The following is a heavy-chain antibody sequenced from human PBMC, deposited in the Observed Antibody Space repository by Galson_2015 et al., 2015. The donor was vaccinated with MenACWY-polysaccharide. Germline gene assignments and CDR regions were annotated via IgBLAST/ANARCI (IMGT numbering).Heavy chain of an antibody. Sequence: SLRLSCAASGFSVNVNHMSWVRQAPGKGLEWVSVNYSGGSIYYADSVKGRFTISRDNSKDTLYLQMNSLRADDTAVYYCARGYNRAFDYWGQRTLVTVSS. D-gene: IGHD1-1*01. V-gene: IGHV3-53*01. CDR2: NYSGGSI. J-gene: IGHJ4*02. CDR1: GFSVNVNH. CDR3: ARGYNRAFDY.